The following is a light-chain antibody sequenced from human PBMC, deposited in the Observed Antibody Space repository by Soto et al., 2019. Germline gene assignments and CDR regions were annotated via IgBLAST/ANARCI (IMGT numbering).Light chain of an antibody. V-gene: IGKV1-5*03. CDR1: QSISSW. CDR3: QQYNSYPT. J-gene: IGKJ1*01. Sequence: DIQMTQSPSTLSASVGDRVTITCRASQSISSWLAWYQQKPGKSPKLLIYKASSLESRVPSRFSGSGSGTEFTRTISSLQPDDFATYYCQQYNSYPTLGQGTKVELK. CDR2: KAS.